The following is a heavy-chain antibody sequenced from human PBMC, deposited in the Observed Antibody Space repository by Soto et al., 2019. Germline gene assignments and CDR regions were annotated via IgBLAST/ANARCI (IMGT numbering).Heavy chain of an antibody. CDR2: IKQDGSAT. CDR3: ARWTTALDY. Sequence: EVQLVESGGGLVQPGGSLRLSCAASGFSLSNYWMTWVRRAPGKRPEWVANIKQDGSATYYMDSVRGCFTISRDNANNSLFLQMNSLRAEDTALYYCARWTTALDYWGQGALVTVSS. CDR1: GFSLSNYW. V-gene: IGHV3-7*03. D-gene: IGHD4-17*01. J-gene: IGHJ4*02.